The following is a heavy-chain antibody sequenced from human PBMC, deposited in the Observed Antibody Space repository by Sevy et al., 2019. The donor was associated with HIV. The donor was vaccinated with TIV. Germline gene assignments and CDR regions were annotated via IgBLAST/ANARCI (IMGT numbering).Heavy chain of an antibody. CDR2: MYYDGSA. D-gene: IGHD5-18*01. CDR3: ARDEDSAMIDY. J-gene: IGHJ4*02. V-gene: IGHV4-39*02. Sequence: SETLSLTCTVSGGSISSGSYYWGWIRQPPGKGLEWIGTMYYDGSAYYNPSLQSRVSMSVDTSKNQFSLNLSSVTAADTAAYFCARDEDSAMIDYWGQGTLVTVSS. CDR1: GGSISSGSYY.